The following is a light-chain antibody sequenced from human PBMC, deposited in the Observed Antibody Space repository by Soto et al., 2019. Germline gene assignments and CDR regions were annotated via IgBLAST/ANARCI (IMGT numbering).Light chain of an antibody. V-gene: IGKV1-39*01. CDR1: QSIYNY. Sequence: DIQLTQSPSSLSTSVGDRVTITCRASQSIYNYLNWYHQIPGKAPKLLIYAASSLQSGVPSRFSGSGSGTDFTLTISSLQPEDFATYYCQQGYSTITFGLGTRLEIK. CDR2: AAS. J-gene: IGKJ5*01. CDR3: QQGYSTIT.